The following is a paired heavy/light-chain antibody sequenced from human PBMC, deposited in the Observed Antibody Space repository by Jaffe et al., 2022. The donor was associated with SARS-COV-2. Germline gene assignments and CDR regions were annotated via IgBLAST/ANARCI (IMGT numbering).Light chain of an antibody. V-gene: IGLV2-14*01. CDR3: SSYTSSTTWV. J-gene: IGLJ2*01. CDR2: EVS. CDR1: TSDIGGYIY. Sequence: QSALTQPASVSGSPGQSITISCTGTTSDIGGYIYVSWHQQYAGKAPKLIIYEVSNRPSGVSNRFSGSKSGNTASLTISGLQAGDEADYYCSSYTSSTTWVFGGGTKLTVL.
Heavy chain of an antibody. Sequence: QEQLAESGGGVVQPGRSLRLSCVGSGFSFRSYGMHWVRQAPGKGLEWVAVIWYDGSEKYYADSVKGRFTISRDNSKNTVYLQMNSLRVEDTAVYHCVRWSDGKRLDPWGQGTLVTVSS. V-gene: IGHV3-33*01. D-gene: IGHD1-1*01. CDR1: GFSFRSYG. CDR2: IWYDGSEK. CDR3: VRWSDGKRLDP. J-gene: IGHJ5*02.